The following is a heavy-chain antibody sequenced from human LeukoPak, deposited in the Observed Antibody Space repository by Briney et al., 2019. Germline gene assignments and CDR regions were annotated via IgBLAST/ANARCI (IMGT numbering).Heavy chain of an antibody. CDR1: GFTFSGFA. CDR3: ASVGIGGAYYNDY. J-gene: IGHJ4*02. V-gene: IGHV3-23*01. Sequence: PGGSLRLSCAASGFTFSGFAMSWVRQAPGEGLEWVSSISGSGGSTYYADSVKGRFTISRDTSKNTLFLQMNSLRAEDTAVYYCASVGIGGAYYNDYWGQGTLVTVSS. CDR2: ISGSGGST. D-gene: IGHD3-22*01.